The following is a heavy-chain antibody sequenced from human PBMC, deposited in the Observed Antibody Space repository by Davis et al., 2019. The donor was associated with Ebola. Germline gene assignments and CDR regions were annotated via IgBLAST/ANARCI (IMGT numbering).Heavy chain of an antibody. J-gene: IGHJ6*04. CDR3: TSSDSSLP. V-gene: IGHV3-21*04. Sequence: GESLKISCAASGFTFSTYSMSWVRQAPGKGLEWVAYISTSGSSINYADSVRGRFTISRDNARDSLYLQMNSLRAEDTAVYYCTSSDSSLPWGKGTTVTVSS. D-gene: IGHD6-6*01. CDR1: GFTFSTYS. CDR2: ISTSGSSI.